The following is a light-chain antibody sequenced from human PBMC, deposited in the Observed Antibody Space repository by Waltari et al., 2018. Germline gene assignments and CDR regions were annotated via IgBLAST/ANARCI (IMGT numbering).Light chain of an antibody. CDR1: HDISDY. V-gene: IGKV1-33*01. CDR3: QHYNGVPPYT. J-gene: IGKJ2*01. CDR2: DSS. Sequence: DIQMTQSPSFLSASVGDSVTIPCQASHDISDYLNWYQQKPGKGPKLLIYDSSRLHTGVPSRFSGSGYGTDFTFIINNVQPEEIATYYCQHYNGVPPYTFGQGTKLEMK.